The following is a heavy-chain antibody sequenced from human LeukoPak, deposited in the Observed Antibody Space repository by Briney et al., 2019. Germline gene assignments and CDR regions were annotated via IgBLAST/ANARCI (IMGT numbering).Heavy chain of an antibody. V-gene: IGHV3-7*03. J-gene: IGHJ4*02. D-gene: IGHD3-10*01. CDR2: IKQDGSEK. Sequence: GGSLRLSCAASGLTFSSHWMHWVRQAPGKGLEWVASIKQDGSEKYYVDSVKGRFTISRDNAKSSLYLQVNSLRAEDTAVYFCARDKSAGADTGSSFYYWGQGALVTVSS. CDR3: ARDKSAGADTGSSFYY. CDR1: GLTFSSHW.